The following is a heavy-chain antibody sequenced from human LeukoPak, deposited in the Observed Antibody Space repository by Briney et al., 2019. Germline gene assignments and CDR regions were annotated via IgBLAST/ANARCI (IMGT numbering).Heavy chain of an antibody. CDR2: ISYDGSNK. D-gene: IGHD3-10*01. CDR3: AKDRGFGVFFQYYFDY. CDR1: GFSFSSYG. Sequence: GRFLRLSCAGSGFSFSSYGMHWVRQAPGKGLEWVAVISYDGSNKYSADSVKGRFTISRDNSKNTLYLQMNSLRAEDTAVYYCAKDRGFGVFFQYYFDYWGQGTLVTVSS. J-gene: IGHJ4*02. V-gene: IGHV3-30*18.